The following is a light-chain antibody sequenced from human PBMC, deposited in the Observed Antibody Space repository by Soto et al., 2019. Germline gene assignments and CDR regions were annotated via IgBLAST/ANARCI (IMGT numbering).Light chain of an antibody. Sequence: EIVMTQSPATLSVSPGGRATLSCRASQSVSSNLAWYQQKPGQAPRLLIYGASIRATGIPARFSGSGSGTEFTLTLSSLQSEDFAVYYCQHYNNWPPWTFGQGTKVEIK. CDR2: GAS. J-gene: IGKJ1*01. CDR3: QHYNNWPPWT. V-gene: IGKV3-15*01. CDR1: QSVSSN.